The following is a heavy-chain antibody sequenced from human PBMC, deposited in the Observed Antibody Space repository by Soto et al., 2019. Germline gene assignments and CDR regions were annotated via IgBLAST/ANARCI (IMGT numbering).Heavy chain of an antibody. Sequence: EVQLVQSGGGLVQPGGSLRLSCAASGFTFTSYWMHWVRQAPGKGLVWVSRTRYDGSSSNYADSVKGRFTISRDNAKNTLYLQMNSLRAEDTAVYYCARRDYFDYWGQGVLVTVSS. CDR2: TRYDGSSS. V-gene: IGHV3-74*01. J-gene: IGHJ4*02. CDR1: GFTFTSYW. CDR3: ARRDYFDY.